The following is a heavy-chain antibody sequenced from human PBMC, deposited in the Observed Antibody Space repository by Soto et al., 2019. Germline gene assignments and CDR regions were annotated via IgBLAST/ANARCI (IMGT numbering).Heavy chain of an antibody. Sequence: EVQLVEAGGGLVQPGGSLRLSCAASGFTFSRYSMNWVRQGPGKGLEWVSYVSSSSSAIYYADSLKGRFTIARDNARNSLYLQMNGLRDEDTAVYYCARGTDASSGSKFDYWGQGTLVTVSS. CDR1: GFTFSRYS. J-gene: IGHJ4*02. D-gene: IGHD3-22*01. V-gene: IGHV3-48*02. CDR2: VSSSSSAI. CDR3: ARGTDASSGSKFDY.